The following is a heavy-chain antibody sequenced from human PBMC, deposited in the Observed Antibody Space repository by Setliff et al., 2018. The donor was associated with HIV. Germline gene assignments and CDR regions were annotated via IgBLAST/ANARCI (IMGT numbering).Heavy chain of an antibody. CDR2: AGSADYGGNA. CDR1: GGSISNSNYF. D-gene: IGHD3-22*01. V-gene: IGHV4-39*07. J-gene: IGHJ4*02. Sequence: SETLSLTCTVSGGSISNSNYFWDWIRQPPGKGLEWIGSAGSADYGGNAYYNPSLKSRVTISVETSKNQFSLKLTSVTAADTAVYYCARNPHYFDRSGSYSWFYFDFWGQGALVTVPQ. CDR3: ARNPHYFDRSGSYSWFYFDF.